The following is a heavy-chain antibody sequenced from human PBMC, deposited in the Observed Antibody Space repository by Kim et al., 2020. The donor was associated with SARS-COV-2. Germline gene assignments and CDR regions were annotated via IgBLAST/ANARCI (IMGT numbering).Heavy chain of an antibody. D-gene: IGHD3-22*01. V-gene: IGHV3-23*01. CDR2: ISGSDEST. Sequence: GGSLRLSCAASGFTFAAYAMSWVRQAPGKGLQWVSGISGSDESTFHADSVKGRFIISRDNSKNTLHLQMNSLRVKDTAVYYCAKHFGSSGSEFQHWGQGTLVTVSS. CDR3: AKHFGSSGSEFQH. CDR1: GFTFAAYA. J-gene: IGHJ1*01.